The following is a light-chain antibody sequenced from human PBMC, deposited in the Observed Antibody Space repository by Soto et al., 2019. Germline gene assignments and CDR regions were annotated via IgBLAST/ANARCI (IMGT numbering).Light chain of an antibody. V-gene: IGLV2-14*01. CDR1: SNDIGGYNF. J-gene: IGLJ1*01. CDR2: DVT. Sequence: QSVRTQPASVAGVPGQWITIPCTGTSNDIGGYNFVSWFQQHPGKAPKLLICDVTRRPSGVSDRFSGSKSGNTASLTISGLQAEDEADYYCNSYSGGNTLYVFGSGTKVTVL. CDR3: NSYSGGNTLYV.